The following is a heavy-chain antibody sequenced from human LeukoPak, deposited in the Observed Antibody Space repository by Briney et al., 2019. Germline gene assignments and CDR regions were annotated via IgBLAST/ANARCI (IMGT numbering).Heavy chain of an antibody. V-gene: IGHV3-21*01. Sequence: PGGSLRLSCTASRFTFTSYGMNWVRQAPGKGLEWVSFIDTSGSYIYYGDSLKGRVTISRDNAKNSLYLQMNGLRAEDTAVYYCATYYYDSSGYYPDAFDIWGQGTMVTVSS. D-gene: IGHD3-22*01. CDR1: RFTFTSYG. CDR3: ATYYYDSSGYYPDAFDI. J-gene: IGHJ3*02. CDR2: IDTSGSYI.